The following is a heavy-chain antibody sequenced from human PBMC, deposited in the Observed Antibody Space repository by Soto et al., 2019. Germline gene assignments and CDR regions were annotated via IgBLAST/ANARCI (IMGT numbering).Heavy chain of an antibody. V-gene: IGHV5-51*01. Sequence: EVQLVQSGVEVKKPGESLKISCKGSGYRFSEYWIGWVRQMSGKGLEWMGGIFPGDSNTKYSPSFEGQVTISVDKSISTAYSEWSSLKAPDNAMYYCARFMEYQVVDIDNWGQGTLVIVSS. J-gene: IGHJ4*02. CDR3: ARFMEYQVVDIDN. D-gene: IGHD2-15*01. CDR1: GYRFSEYW. CDR2: IFPGDSNT.